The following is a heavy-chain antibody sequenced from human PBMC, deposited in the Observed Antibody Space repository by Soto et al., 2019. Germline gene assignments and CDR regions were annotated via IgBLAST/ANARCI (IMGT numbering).Heavy chain of an antibody. V-gene: IGHV1-69*01. CDR3: ARDGYGSGDYAPDY. Sequence: QVQLVQCRAEAKKPGSSVTLSCKASGGTFSSYAISWVRQAPGQGLKWMGGIIPIFGTANYAQKFQGRVTITADESTSTAYMELSCLRSEDTAVYYCARDGYGSGDYAPDYWGQGTLVTVSS. CDR1: GGTFSSYA. CDR2: IIPIFGTA. J-gene: IGHJ4*02. D-gene: IGHD4-17*01.